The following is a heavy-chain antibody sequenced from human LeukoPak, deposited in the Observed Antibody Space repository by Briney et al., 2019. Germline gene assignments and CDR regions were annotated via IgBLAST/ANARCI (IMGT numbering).Heavy chain of an antibody. CDR2: ISYDGSNK. D-gene: IGHD2-15*01. J-gene: IGHJ1*01. Sequence: GGSLRHSCAASGFTFSSYGMHWVRQAPGKGLEWVAVISYDGSNKYYADSVKGRFTISRDNSKNTLYLQMNSLRAEDTAVYYCARDSGYCSGGSCYSRPLYFQHWGQGTLVTVSS. CDR1: GFTFSSYG. V-gene: IGHV3-30*03. CDR3: ARDSGYCSGGSCYSRPLYFQH.